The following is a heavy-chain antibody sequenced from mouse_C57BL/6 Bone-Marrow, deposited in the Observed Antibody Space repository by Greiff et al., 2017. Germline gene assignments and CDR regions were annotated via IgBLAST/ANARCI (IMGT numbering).Heavy chain of an antibody. CDR3: ARERLRRGSFAY. CDR2: IYPRSGNT. D-gene: IGHD2-4*01. CDR1: GYTFTSYG. J-gene: IGHJ2*01. V-gene: IGHV1-81*01. Sequence: VQLQESGAELARPGASVKLSCKASGYTFTSYGISWVKQRTGQGLEWIGEIYPRSGNTIYNAQFKGKATLTADKSSSTAYMELRSLTSEDSAVYFCARERLRRGSFAYWGQGTTLTGSA.